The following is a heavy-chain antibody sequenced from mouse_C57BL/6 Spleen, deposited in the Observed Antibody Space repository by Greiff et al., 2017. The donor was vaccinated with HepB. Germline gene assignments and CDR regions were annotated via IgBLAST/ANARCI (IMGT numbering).Heavy chain of an antibody. J-gene: IGHJ2*01. D-gene: IGHD1-1*01. CDR3: ARVGATVVATDY. Sequence: DVQLVESGGGLVKPGGSLKLSCAASGFTFSSYAMSWVRQTPEKRLEWVATISDGGSYTYYPDNVKGRFTISRDNAKNNLYLQMSHLKSEDTAMYYCARVGATVVATDYWGQGTTLTVSS. CDR2: ISDGGSYT. CDR1: GFTFSSYA. V-gene: IGHV5-4*01.